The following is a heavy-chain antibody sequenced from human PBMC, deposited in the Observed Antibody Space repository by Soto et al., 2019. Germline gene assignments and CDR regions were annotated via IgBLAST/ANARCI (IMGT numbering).Heavy chain of an antibody. CDR1: RDSISTFY. D-gene: IGHD3-22*01. V-gene: IGHV4-59*13. J-gene: IGHJ4*02. Sequence: LETLSLTCTVSRDSISTFYWGWMRQSPGKELEWIGYVYYTGSTNYNPSLKSRVTISVDRSKNQFSLKLTSANAADTAVYYCARGRTVRNYADDSSDYFYFFDYWGQGTQVTVSS. CDR3: ARGRTVRNYADDSSDYFYFFDY. CDR2: VYYTGST.